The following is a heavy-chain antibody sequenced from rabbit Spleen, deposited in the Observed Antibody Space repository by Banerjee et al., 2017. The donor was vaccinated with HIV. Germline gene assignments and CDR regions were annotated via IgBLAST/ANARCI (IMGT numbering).Heavy chain of an antibody. CDR1: GFDFSSYG. V-gene: IGHV1S7*01. Sequence: QLEESGGGLVKPGGSLKLSCKASGFDFSSYGVSWVRQAPGKGLEWIGYIDPIFGSTAYASWVNGRFTISSHNAQNTLYLQLNSLTAADTATYFCVREVAGKFSLWGQGTLVTVS. CDR2: IDPIFGST. J-gene: IGHJ4*01. CDR3: VREVAGKFSL. D-gene: IGHD4-1*01.